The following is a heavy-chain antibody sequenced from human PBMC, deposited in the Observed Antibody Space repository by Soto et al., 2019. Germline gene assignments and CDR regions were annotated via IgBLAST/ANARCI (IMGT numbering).Heavy chain of an antibody. CDR3: ARGWYYFDV. J-gene: IGHJ4*02. V-gene: IGHV4-38-2*01. D-gene: IGHD2-15*01. CDR2: IYYGGTT. CDR1: VEPMTGGYY. Sequence: LETLSLTCDVSVEPMTGGYYWGWIRQSPGKGLEWIGSIYYGGTTYYNPSLRSRLAISIDTSKNQFSLRLSSVTAADTALYYCARGWYYFDVWGQGSLVTVSS.